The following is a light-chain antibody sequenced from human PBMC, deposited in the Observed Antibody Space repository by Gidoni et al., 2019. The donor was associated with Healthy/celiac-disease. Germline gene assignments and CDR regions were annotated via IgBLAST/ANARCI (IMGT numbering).Light chain of an antibody. CDR3: QQYNSYSWT. Sequence: DIQMTQSPSTLSASVGDRVTITCRASQSISSWLAWYQQKPVKAPKLLIYKASSLESGVPSRFSVSGSGTEFTLTISSLQPDDFATYYCQQYNSYSWTFXQXTKVEIK. V-gene: IGKV1-5*03. CDR1: QSISSW. CDR2: KAS. J-gene: IGKJ1*01.